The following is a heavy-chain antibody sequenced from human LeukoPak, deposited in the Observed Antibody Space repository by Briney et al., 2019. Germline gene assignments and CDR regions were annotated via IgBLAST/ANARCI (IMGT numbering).Heavy chain of an antibody. CDR1: GGSVSSGSYY. CDR3: ARGFGDWGLSWFNP. Sequence: SETLSLTCTVSGGSVSSGSYYWSWIRQPPGKGLEWIGYIYYSGSAKYNPSLKSRVTISVDTSKNQFSLKLTSVTAADTAVYYCARGFGDWGLSWFNPWGQGTLVTVSS. V-gene: IGHV4-61*01. CDR2: IYYSGSA. D-gene: IGHD3-10*01. J-gene: IGHJ5*02.